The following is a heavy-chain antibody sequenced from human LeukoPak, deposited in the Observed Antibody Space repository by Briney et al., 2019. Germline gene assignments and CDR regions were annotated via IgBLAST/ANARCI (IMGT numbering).Heavy chain of an antibody. CDR1: GFTFSSYS. CDR2: ISSSSSTI. D-gene: IGHD3-10*01. CDR3: ARDAVPITMVRGVRMYYFDY. J-gene: IGHJ4*02. Sequence: GGSLRLSCAASGFTFSSYSMNWVRQAPGKGLEWVSYISSSSSTIYYADSVKGRFTISRDNAKNSLYLQMNSLRDEDTAVYYCARDAVPITMVRGVRMYYFDYWGQGTLVTVSS. V-gene: IGHV3-48*02.